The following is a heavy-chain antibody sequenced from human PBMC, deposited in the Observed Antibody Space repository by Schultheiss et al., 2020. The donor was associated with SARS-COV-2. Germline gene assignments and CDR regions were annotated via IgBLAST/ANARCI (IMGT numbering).Heavy chain of an antibody. D-gene: IGHD3-22*01. V-gene: IGHV3-48*03. Sequence: GESLKISCAASGFTFDDYAMHWVRQAPGKGLEWVSYISSSGSTIYYADSVKGRFTISRDNAKNSLYLQMNSLRAEDTAVYYCARDLVNYDSSGYPYHYYYYYYGMDVLGQGTTVTVSS. CDR1: GFTFDDYA. CDR2: ISSSGSTI. J-gene: IGHJ6*02. CDR3: ARDLVNYDSSGYPYHYYYYYYGMDV.